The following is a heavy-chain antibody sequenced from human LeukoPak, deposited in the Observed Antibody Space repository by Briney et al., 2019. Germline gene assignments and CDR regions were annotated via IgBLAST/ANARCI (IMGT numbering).Heavy chain of an antibody. CDR2: ISYDGRNK. Sequence: GRSLRLSCAASGFTFSNYAMHWVRQAPGKGLEWMSVISYDGRNKYFADSVKGRFTLSRDNSKNSLYLQMNSLRAEDTAVYYCAELGITMIGGVWGKGTTVTISS. CDR3: AELGITMIGGV. J-gene: IGHJ6*04. D-gene: IGHD3-10*02. CDR1: GFTFSNYA. V-gene: IGHV3-30*04.